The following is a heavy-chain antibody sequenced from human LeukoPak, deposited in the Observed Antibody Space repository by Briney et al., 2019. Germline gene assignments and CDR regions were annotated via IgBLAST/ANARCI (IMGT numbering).Heavy chain of an antibody. CDR1: GFTFNNYA. Sequence: AGGSLRLSCAASGFTFNNYAMGGVRQPPGKGLEWLSPIDGGGDATKYADSVKGRFTISRDNSKNTLSLQMNSLRVEDTAIYYCAKSDCGSDGCKLLNYWGQGTLVTVSS. CDR3: AKSDCGSDGCKLLNY. CDR2: IDGGGDAT. V-gene: IGHV3-23*01. J-gene: IGHJ4*02. D-gene: IGHD2-21*01.